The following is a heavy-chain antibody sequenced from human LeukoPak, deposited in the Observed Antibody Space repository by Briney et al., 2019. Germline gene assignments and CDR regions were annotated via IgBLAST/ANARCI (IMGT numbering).Heavy chain of an antibody. CDR2: ISYDGSNK. V-gene: IGHV3-30-3*01. J-gene: IGHJ3*02. D-gene: IGHD5-18*01. CDR3: ARDLMDTAMGVAFDI. Sequence: GGSLRLSCAASGFTFSSYAMHWVRQAPGKGLEWVAVISYDGSNKYYADSVKGRFTISRDNSKNTLYLQMNSLRAEDTAVYYCARDLMDTAMGVAFDIWGQGTMVTVSS. CDR1: GFTFSSYA.